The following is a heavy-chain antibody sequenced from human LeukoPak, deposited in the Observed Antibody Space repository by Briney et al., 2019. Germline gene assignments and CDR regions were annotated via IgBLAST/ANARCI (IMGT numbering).Heavy chain of an antibody. D-gene: IGHD3-10*01. CDR2: ISAYNGST. CDR1: GYTFTSYG. V-gene: IGHV1-18*01. CDR3: ARAVGGSGSWRSHYYYYYMDV. Sequence: ASVKVSCKASGYTFTSYGISWVRQAPGQGLEWMGWISAYNGSTNYAQKLQGRVTMTTDTSTSTAYMELRSLRSDDTAVYYCARAVGGSGSWRSHYYYYYMDVWGKGTTVTVSS. J-gene: IGHJ6*03.